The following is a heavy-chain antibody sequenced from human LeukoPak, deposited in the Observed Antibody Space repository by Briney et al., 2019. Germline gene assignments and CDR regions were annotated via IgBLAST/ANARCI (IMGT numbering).Heavy chain of an antibody. D-gene: IGHD6-19*01. CDR1: GGTFSSYA. J-gene: IGHJ4*02. V-gene: IGHV1-69*05. CDR2: IIPIFGTA. CDR3: AARGGSGWSYFDY. Sequence: SVKVSCKASGGTFSSYAISWVRQAPGQGLEWMGRIIPIFGTANYAQKFQGRVTITTDESTSTAYMEPSSLRSEDTAVYYCAARGGSGWSYFDYWGQGTLVTVSS.